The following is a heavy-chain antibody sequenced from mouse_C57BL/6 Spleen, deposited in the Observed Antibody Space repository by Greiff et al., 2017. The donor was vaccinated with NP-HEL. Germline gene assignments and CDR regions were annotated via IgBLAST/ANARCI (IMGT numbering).Heavy chain of an antibody. Sequence: EVKLVESGGGLVQSGRSLRLSCATSGFTFSDFYMEWVRQAPGKGLEWIAASRNKANDYTTEYSASVKGRFIVSRDTSQSILYLQMNALRAEDTAIYYCARDADGYSVYWYFDVWGTGTTVTVSS. J-gene: IGHJ1*03. CDR1: GFTFSDFY. D-gene: IGHD2-3*01. CDR2: SRNKANDYTT. V-gene: IGHV7-1*01. CDR3: ARDADGYSVYWYFDV.